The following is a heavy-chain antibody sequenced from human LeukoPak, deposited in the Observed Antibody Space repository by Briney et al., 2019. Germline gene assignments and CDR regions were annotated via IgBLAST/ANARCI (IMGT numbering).Heavy chain of an antibody. D-gene: IGHD3-22*01. J-gene: IGHJ4*02. CDR2: INPNSGGT. Sequence: ASVKVSCKASGYTFTGYYMHWVRQAPGQGLEWMGWINPNSGGTNYAQKFQGWVTMTRDTSISTAYMELSRLRSDDTAVYYCARELLRDYYDSSGPFDYWGQGTLVTVSS. CDR1: GYTFTGYY. V-gene: IGHV1-2*04. CDR3: ARELLRDYYDSSGPFDY.